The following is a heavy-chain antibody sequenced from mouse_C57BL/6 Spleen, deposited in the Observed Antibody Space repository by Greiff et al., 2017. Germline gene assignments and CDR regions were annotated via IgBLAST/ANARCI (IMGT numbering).Heavy chain of an antibody. J-gene: IGHJ3*01. CDR1: GYTFTSYW. CDR2: IYPSDSET. Sequence: QVQLQQPGAELVRPGSSVKLSCKASGYTFTSYWMDWVKHRPGQGLEWIGNIYPSDSETHYNQKFKDKATLTVDKSSSTAYMQLSSLTSEDSAVYYCARDNWFAYWGQGTLVTVSA. V-gene: IGHV1-61*01. CDR3: ARDNWFAY.